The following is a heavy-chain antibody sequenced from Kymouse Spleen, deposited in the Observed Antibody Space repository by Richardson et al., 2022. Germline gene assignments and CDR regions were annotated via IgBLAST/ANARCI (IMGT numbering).Heavy chain of an antibody. V-gene: IGHV3-33*01. J-gene: IGHJ5*02. CDR3: ARYNWNINWFDP. CDR1: GFTFSSYG. CDR2: IWYDGSNK. Sequence: QVQLVESGGGVVQPGRSLRLSCAASGFTFSSYGMHWVRQAPGKGLEWVAVIWYDGSNKYYADSVKGRFTISRDNSKNTLYLQMNSLRAEDTAVYYCARYNWNINWFDPWGQGTLVTVSS. D-gene: IGHD1-20*01,IGHD1-7*01.